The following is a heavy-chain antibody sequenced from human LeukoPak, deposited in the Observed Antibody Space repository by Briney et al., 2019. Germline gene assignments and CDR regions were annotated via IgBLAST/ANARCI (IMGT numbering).Heavy chain of an antibody. V-gene: IGHV4-59*01. CDR2: IYYSGST. Sequence: SETLSLTCTVSGGSISSYYWSWIRQPPGKGLEWIGYIYYSGSTKYNPSLKSRVTISVDTSKNQFSLKLSSVTAADTAVYYCARDYDFWSGFFDFWGQGTLVTVSS. J-gene: IGHJ4*02. D-gene: IGHD3-3*01. CDR3: ARDYDFWSGFFDF. CDR1: GGSISSYY.